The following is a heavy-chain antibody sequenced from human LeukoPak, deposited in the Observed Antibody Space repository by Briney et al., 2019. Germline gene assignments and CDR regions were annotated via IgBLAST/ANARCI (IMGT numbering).Heavy chain of an antibody. Sequence: SVKVSCKASGGTFSSYAISWVRQAPGQGLEWMGRIIPIFGIANYAQEFQGRVTITADKSTSTAYMELSSLRSEDTAVYYCARGGSGWYKDYFDYWGQGTLVTVSS. CDR2: IIPIFGIA. J-gene: IGHJ4*02. V-gene: IGHV1-69*04. D-gene: IGHD6-19*01. CDR3: ARGGSGWYKDYFDY. CDR1: GGTFSSYA.